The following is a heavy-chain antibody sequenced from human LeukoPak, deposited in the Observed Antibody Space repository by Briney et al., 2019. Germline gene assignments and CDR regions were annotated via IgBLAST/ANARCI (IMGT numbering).Heavy chain of an antibody. CDR2: IFSNDEK. CDR1: GFSLSNARMG. J-gene: IGHJ4*02. V-gene: IGHV2-26*01. CDR3: ARMATVPGPADY. Sequence: SGPTLVNPTETLTLTCTVSGFSLSNARMGVSWIRQPPGKALEWLAHIFSNDEKSYSTSLKSRLTISKDTSKSEVVHTMTNMDRVDTATYYCARMATVPGPADYWGQGTLVTVSS. D-gene: IGHD4-11*01.